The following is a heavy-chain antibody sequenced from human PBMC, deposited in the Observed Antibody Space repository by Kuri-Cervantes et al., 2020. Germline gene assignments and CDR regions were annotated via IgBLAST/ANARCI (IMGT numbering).Heavy chain of an antibody. D-gene: IGHD6-19*01. Sequence: GGSLRLSCAASGFTFDTYGMNWVRQAPGKGLEWVSYISQSSSTIYYPDSVRGQFTISRDDAKNSLYLQMNSLRDEDTAVYYCARGHSSGWYRGSNYGMDVWGQGTTVTVSS. V-gene: IGHV3-48*02. CDR1: GFTFDTYG. CDR2: ISQSSSTI. J-gene: IGHJ6*02. CDR3: ARGHSSGWYRGSNYGMDV.